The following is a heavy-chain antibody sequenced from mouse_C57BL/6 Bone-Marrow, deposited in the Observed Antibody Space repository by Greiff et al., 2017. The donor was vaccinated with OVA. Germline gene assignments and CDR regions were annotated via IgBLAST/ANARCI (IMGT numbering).Heavy chain of an antibody. CDR3: AKTGFITTVVANYYAMDY. CDR2: IWGDGST. Sequence: VMLVESGPGLVAPSQSLSITCTVSGFSLTSYGVSWVRQPPGKGLEWLGVIWGDGSTNYHSALISRLSISKDNSKSQVFLKLNSLQTDDTATYYCAKTGFITTVVANYYAMDYWGQGTSVTVSA. J-gene: IGHJ4*01. V-gene: IGHV2-3*01. CDR1: GFSLTSYG. D-gene: IGHD1-1*01.